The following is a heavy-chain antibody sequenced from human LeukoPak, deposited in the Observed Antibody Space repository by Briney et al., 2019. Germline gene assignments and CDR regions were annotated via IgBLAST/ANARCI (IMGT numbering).Heavy chain of an antibody. CDR1: GYTFTSYC. CDR2: ISAHDGNT. Sequence: ASVKVSRKASGYTFTSYCISWVRQATAQGLEWMGWISAHDGNTNYAQKLQGRVTMTTDTSTSTGYTELRSRRSDDTAVYYCARPRVGRIGRDTANWFDYWGQGTLVTVSS. J-gene: IGHJ4*02. V-gene: IGHV1-18*01. CDR3: ARPRVGRIGRDTANWFDY. D-gene: IGHD5-18*01.